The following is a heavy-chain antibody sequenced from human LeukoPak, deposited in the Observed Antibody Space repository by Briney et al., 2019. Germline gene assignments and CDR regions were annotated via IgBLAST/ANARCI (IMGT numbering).Heavy chain of an antibody. CDR3: AREALDSGYYYYFDY. CDR2: IKQDGSEK. D-gene: IGHD3-22*01. CDR1: GFTFSSYW. J-gene: IGHJ4*02. V-gene: IGHV3-7*01. Sequence: GGSLRLSCAASGFTFSSYWMSWVRQAPGKGLEWVANIKQDGSEKYYVDSVKGRFTISRDNAKNSLYLQMNSLRAEDTAVYYCAREALDSGYYYYFDYWGQGTLVTVSS.